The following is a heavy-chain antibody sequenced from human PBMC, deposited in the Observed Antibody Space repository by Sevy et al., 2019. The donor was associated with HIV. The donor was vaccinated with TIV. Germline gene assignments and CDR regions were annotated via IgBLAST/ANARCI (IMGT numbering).Heavy chain of an antibody. Sequence: ASVKVSCKASGYTLTGYYIHWLRQAPGQGLEWMGWINAGTGGNFCARRFQDRVTLTTGKAITTAFMELSGLRSDDTAVYYCARMEDYFDASGYYPLKYWGQGTLVTVSS. CDR2: INAGTGGN. D-gene: IGHD3-22*01. J-gene: IGHJ4*02. V-gene: IGHV1-2*02. CDR3: ARMEDYFDASGYYPLKY. CDR1: GYTLTGYY.